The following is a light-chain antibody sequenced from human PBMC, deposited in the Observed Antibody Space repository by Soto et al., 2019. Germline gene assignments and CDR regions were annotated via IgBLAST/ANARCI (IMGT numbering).Light chain of an antibody. CDR1: QNVNSN. CDR3: QQYDKWPRT. V-gene: IGKV3-15*01. CDR2: GAS. J-gene: IGKJ1*01. Sequence: EIVMTQSPASLSLSPGERATLACRASQNVNSNLAWYQQKPGQAPRFLIYGASTRATGIPARFSGSGSGTEFTLTISSLQSEDFAVYHCQQYDKWPRTFGQGTKVDIK.